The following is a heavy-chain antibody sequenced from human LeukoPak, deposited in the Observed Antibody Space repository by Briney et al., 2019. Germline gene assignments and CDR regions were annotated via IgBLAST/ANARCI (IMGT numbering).Heavy chain of an antibody. CDR2: ISGNGHDT. D-gene: IGHD2-2*01. CDR3: AKGVPGYCSGSSCLAYCFDP. J-gene: IGHJ5*02. Sequence: GGSLRLSCAASGFTFSDYAMSWVRQAPGKGLEWVSAISGNGHDTYYADSVKGQFTISRDNFRNTLFLQVSSLRADDSAVYYCAKGVPGYCSGSSCLAYCFDPWGQGTLVTVSS. CDR1: GFTFSDYA. V-gene: IGHV3-23*01.